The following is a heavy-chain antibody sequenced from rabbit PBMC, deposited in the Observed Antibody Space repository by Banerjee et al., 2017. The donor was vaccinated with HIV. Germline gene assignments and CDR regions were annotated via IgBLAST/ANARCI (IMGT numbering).Heavy chain of an antibody. V-gene: IGHV1S45*01. J-gene: IGHJ6*01. D-gene: IGHD4-1*01. CDR3: ARDLAGVIGWNFGL. CDR1: GFSFSSSYW. CDR2: IGAAST. Sequence: QEQLEESGGDLVKPGASLTLTCTASGFSFSSSYWICWVRQAPGKGLEWIACIGAASTYYATWAKGRFTISKTSSTTVTLQMTSLTAADTATYFCARDLAGVIGWNFGLWGPGTLVTVS.